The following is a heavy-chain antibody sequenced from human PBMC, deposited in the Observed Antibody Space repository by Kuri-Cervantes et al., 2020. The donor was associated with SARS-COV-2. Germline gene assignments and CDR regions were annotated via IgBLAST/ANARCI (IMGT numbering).Heavy chain of an antibody. Sequence: GGSLRLSCAASGSTLSTYVMSWVRQAPGKGLEGVSAISGSGGSTYYADSVKGRFTISRDNSKSTLYLQMNSLRAEDTAVYYCAKLQPFHSGYDDYWGQGTLVTFSS. CDR2: ISGSGGST. J-gene: IGHJ4*02. V-gene: IGHV3-23*01. CDR1: GSTLSTYV. D-gene: IGHD3-22*01. CDR3: AKLQPFHSGYDDY.